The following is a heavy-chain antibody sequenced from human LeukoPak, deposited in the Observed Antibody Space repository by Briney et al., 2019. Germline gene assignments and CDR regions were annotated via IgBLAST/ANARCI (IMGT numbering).Heavy chain of an antibody. Sequence: PGGSLRLSCAASGFSFSSYGMHWVRQAPGRGLEWVAVIWYDGSNKYYADSVKGRFTISRDNSKNTLYLQMNSLRAEDTAVYYCAKGELNYYDNRGYYEYYYYYMDVWGKGTTVTVSS. CDR2: IWYDGSNK. CDR1: GFSFSSYG. CDR3: AKGELNYYDNRGYYEYYYYYMDV. D-gene: IGHD3-22*01. V-gene: IGHV3-33*06. J-gene: IGHJ6*03.